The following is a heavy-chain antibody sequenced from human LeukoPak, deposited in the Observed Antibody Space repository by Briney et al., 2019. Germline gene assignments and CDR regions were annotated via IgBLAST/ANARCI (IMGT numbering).Heavy chain of an antibody. V-gene: IGHV3-33*03. Sequence: GGSLRLSCAASGFTFSSYGMHWVRQAPGKGLEWVAVIWYDGSNKYYADSVKGRFTISRDNAKNSVHLQMDSLRAEDTAVYYCATDRMATIGGIDFWGQGTLVTVSS. CDR3: ATDRMATIGGIDF. J-gene: IGHJ4*02. CDR1: GFTFSSYG. D-gene: IGHD5-24*01. CDR2: IWYDGSNK.